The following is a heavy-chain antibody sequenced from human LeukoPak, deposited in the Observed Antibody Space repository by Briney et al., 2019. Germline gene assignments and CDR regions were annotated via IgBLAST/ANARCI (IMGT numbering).Heavy chain of an antibody. CDR2: IYTRGST. J-gene: IGHJ5*02. CDR1: GGSISSGSYY. D-gene: IGHD3-3*01. CDR3: ARELDFWSGSSP. V-gene: IGHV4-61*02. Sequence: SSQTLSLTCTVFGGSISSGSYYWSWIRQPAGKGLEWIGRIYTRGSTNYNPSLKSRVTISVDTSKNQFSLKLSSVTAADTAVYYCARELDFWSGSSPWGQGTLVTVSS.